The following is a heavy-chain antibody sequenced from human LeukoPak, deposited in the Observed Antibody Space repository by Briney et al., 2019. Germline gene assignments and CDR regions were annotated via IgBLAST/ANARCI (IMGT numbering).Heavy chain of an antibody. CDR2: TNPNSGGT. J-gene: IGHJ4*02. CDR3: ASLAEWELLASGDY. V-gene: IGHV1-2*02. Sequence: ASVKVSCKASGYTFTGYYMHWVRQAPGQGLVRMGWTNPNSGGTNYAQTFQGRVTITRDTSISTAYMELRRLRSDDTAVYYCASLAEWELLASGDYWGQGTLVTVSS. D-gene: IGHD1-26*01. CDR1: GYTFTGYY.